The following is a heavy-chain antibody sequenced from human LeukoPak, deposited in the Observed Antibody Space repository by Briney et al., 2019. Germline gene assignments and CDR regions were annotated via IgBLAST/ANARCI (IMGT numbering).Heavy chain of an antibody. V-gene: IGHV1-18*01. CDR3: ARGSMSSGWSH. CDR2: ISAYNGNT. CDR1: GYTFTSYG. Sequence: ASVNVSCKASGYTFTSYGISWVRQAPGQGLEWMGWISAYNGNTNYAQKLQGRVTTTTDTSTSTAYMELSSLRSEDTAVYYCARGSMSSGWSHWGQGTLVTVSS. J-gene: IGHJ4*02. D-gene: IGHD6-19*01.